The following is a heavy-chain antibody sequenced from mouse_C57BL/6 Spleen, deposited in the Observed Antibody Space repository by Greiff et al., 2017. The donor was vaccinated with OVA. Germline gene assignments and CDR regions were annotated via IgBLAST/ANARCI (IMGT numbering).Heavy chain of an antibody. V-gene: IGHV1-50*01. J-gene: IGHJ3*01. D-gene: IGHD2-1*01. Sequence: QVQLQQPGAELVKPGASVKLSCKASGYTFTSYWMQWVKQRPGQGLEWIGEIDPYDSYTNYHQKFKGKATLTVDTSSSTAYMQLSSLTSEDSAVYYCARRDIYYGNYGAYLGQGTLVTVSA. CDR3: ARRDIYYGNYGAY. CDR2: IDPYDSYT. CDR1: GYTFTSYW.